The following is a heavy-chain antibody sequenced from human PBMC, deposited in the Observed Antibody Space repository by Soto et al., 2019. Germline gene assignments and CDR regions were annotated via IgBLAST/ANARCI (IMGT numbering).Heavy chain of an antibody. D-gene: IGHD1-26*01. V-gene: IGHV4-59*11. CDR1: GGSIRSHY. CDR3: AAMSPGRVDSGRYGVIDY. J-gene: IGHJ4*02. CDR2: IYYSGST. Sequence: QVQLQETGPGLVKPSETLSLTCTVSGGSIRSHYWSWIRQPPGKGLESIAYIYYSGSTNYNPFFKRRVTISLDTSRSQFSLKLNSVTAADTAVYYCAAMSPGRVDSGRYGVIDYWGQGTLVTVSS.